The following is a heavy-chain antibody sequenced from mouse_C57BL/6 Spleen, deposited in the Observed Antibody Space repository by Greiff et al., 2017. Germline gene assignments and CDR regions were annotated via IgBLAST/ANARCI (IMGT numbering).Heavy chain of an antibody. CDR1: GYTFTDYY. J-gene: IGHJ2*01. CDR2: INPNNGGT. D-gene: IGHD1-1*01. V-gene: IGHV1-26*01. Sequence: EVQLQQSGPELVKPGASVKISCKASGYTFTDYYMNWVKQSHGKSLEWIGDINPNNGGTSYNQKFKGKATLTVDKSSSTAYMALRSLTSEDSAVYYCAREGDLRYGDYFDYWGQGTTLTVSS. CDR3: AREGDLRYGDYFDY.